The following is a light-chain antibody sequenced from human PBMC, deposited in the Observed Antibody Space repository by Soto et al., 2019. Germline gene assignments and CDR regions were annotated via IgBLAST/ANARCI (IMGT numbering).Light chain of an antibody. J-gene: IGLJ1*01. CDR3: SSYTSSSTLEV. Sequence: QLVLTQPASVSGSPGQSITISCTGTRSDVGGYNFVSWYQQLPGKAPKLMIYEVRNRPSGVSNRFSGSKSGNTASLTISGLQAEDEADYYCSSYTSSSTLEVFGTGTKVTVL. CDR1: RSDVGGYNF. CDR2: EVR. V-gene: IGLV2-14*01.